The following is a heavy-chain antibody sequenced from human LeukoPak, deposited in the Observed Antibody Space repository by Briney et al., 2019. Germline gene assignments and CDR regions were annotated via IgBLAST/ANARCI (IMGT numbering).Heavy chain of an antibody. J-gene: IGHJ6*03. CDR2: ISSSSSYI. V-gene: IGHV3-21*01. D-gene: IGHD1-26*01. CDR3: ARATWDPNYYYYMDV. CDR1: GFTFSSYT. Sequence: GGSLRLSCAASGFTFSSYTMKWVRQAPGKGLEWVSSISSSSSYIYYADSVKGRFTISRANAKNSLFLQMNSLRAEDTAVYFCARATWDPNYYYYMDVWGKGTTVTISS.